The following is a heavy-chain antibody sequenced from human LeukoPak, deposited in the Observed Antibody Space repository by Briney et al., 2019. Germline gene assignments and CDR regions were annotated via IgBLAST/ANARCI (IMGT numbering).Heavy chain of an antibody. CDR2: ISSSSSYI. Sequence: GGSLRLSCAASGFTFTSFYMIWVRQAPGKGLEWVSSISSSSSYIYYAASVKGRFTISRDNAKNSLSLQMNSLRAEDTAVYYCASDSEIAAAGSFDSWGQGTLVTVSS. D-gene: IGHD6-13*01. V-gene: IGHV3-21*01. J-gene: IGHJ4*02. CDR3: ASDSEIAAAGSFDS. CDR1: GFTFTSFY.